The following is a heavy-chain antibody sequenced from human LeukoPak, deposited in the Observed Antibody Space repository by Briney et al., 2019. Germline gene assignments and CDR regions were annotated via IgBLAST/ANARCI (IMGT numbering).Heavy chain of an antibody. Sequence: SETLSLTCTVSGGSIDSYYWSWIRQPPGKRLEWIGYLYCTGSTNYNPSLKSRVTISFDTSKNLFSLNLSSVTAADTAVYYCARHHEYIWGSSVDYYAMDVWGQGTTVTVSS. CDR2: LYCTGST. CDR3: ARHHEYIWGSSVDYYAMDV. D-gene: IGHD3-16*01. V-gene: IGHV4-59*08. CDR1: GGSIDSYY. J-gene: IGHJ6*02.